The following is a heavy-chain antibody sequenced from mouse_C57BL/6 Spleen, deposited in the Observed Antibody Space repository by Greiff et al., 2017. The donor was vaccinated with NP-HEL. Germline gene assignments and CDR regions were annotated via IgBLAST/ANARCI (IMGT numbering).Heavy chain of an antibody. Sequence: QVQLKESGPGLVAPSQSLSITCTVSGFSLTSYGVDWVRQSPGKGLEWLGVIWGVGSTNYNSALKSRLSISKDNSKSQVFLKMNSLQTDDTAMYYCASGGALAYWGQGTLVTVSA. V-gene: IGHV2-6*01. CDR3: ASGGALAY. J-gene: IGHJ3*01. CDR1: GFSLTSYG. CDR2: IWGVGST.